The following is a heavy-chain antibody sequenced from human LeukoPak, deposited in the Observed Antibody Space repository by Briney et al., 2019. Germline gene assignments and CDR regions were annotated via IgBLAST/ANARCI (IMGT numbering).Heavy chain of an antibody. V-gene: IGHV4-31*03. D-gene: IGHD2-2*01. J-gene: IGHJ5*02. CDR3: ARSSSTSFNWFDP. Sequence: TSQTLSLTCTVSGGSISSGGYYWSWIRQHPGKGLEWIGYIYYSGSTYYNPSLKSRVTISVDASKNQFSLKLSSVTAADTAVYYCARSSSTSFNWFDPWGQGTLVTVSS. CDR2: IYYSGST. CDR1: GGSISSGGYY.